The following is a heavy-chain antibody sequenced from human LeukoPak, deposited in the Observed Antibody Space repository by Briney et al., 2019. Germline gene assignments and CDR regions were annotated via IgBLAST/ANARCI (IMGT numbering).Heavy chain of an antibody. CDR2: IYPGDSDT. CDR3: ARGAAGTTPDYYYFGLDV. D-gene: IGHD1-7*01. Sequence: GESLKISCKGSGYRFTDYWIGWVRQMPGKGLEWMGIIYPGDSDTRYSPSFQSQVTISADKSINTAHLQWSSLKASDTAMYYCARGAAGTTPDYYYFGLDVWGQGTTVRVSS. V-gene: IGHV5-51*01. CDR1: GYRFTDYW. J-gene: IGHJ6*02.